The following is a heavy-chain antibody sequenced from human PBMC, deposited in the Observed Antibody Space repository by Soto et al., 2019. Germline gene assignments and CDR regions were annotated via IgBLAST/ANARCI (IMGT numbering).Heavy chain of an antibody. CDR2: ISSSSSYI. Sequence: EVQLVESGGGLVKPGGSLRLSCAASGFTFSSYSMNWVRQAPGKGLEWVSSISSSSSYIYYADSVKGRFTISRDNAKNSLYLQMNSLRAEDTAGYDCARDQPGYSYGYGLGYWGQGTLVTVSS. CDR1: GFTFSSYS. CDR3: ARDQPGYSYGYGLGY. J-gene: IGHJ4*02. V-gene: IGHV3-21*01. D-gene: IGHD5-18*01.